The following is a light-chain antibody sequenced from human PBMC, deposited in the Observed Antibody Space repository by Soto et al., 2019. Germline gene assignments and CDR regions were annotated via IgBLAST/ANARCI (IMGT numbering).Light chain of an antibody. Sequence: AIQLTQSPSSLSASVGDRFTITWRASQGIRNDLGWYQQKPGKAPKLLIYAASSLQSGVPSRFSGSASGTDFTLTISSLQPEDFATYYCLQDYSYPWTFGQGTKVDIK. CDR1: QGIRND. V-gene: IGKV1-6*01. CDR3: LQDYSYPWT. J-gene: IGKJ1*01. CDR2: AAS.